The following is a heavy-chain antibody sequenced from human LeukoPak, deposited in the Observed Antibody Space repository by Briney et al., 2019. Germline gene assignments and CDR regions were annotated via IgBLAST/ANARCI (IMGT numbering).Heavy chain of an antibody. CDR1: GFTASSNY. V-gene: IGHV3-53*01. Sequence: PGGSLRLSCAASGFTASSNYMSWVRQAPGKGLGWVSVIYSGGSTYYADSVKGRFTISRDNSKNTLYLQMNSLRAEDTAVYYCARDPTPRYCSGGSCLLVWGQGTLVTVSS. CDR3: ARDPTPRYCSGGSCLLV. J-gene: IGHJ4*02. D-gene: IGHD2-15*01. CDR2: IYSGGST.